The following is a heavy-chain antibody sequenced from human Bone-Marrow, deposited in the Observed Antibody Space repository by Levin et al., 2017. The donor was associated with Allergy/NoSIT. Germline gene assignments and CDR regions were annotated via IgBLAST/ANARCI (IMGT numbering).Heavy chain of an antibody. Sequence: SETLSLICTVSGGSMRSYYWSWIRQPPGKELEWIGYIYYSGNSIYNPSLKSRVTLSVDTSKNHFSLNLNSVTAADTAVYYYARRTTSGVGGDWFDPWGQGILVTVSS. CDR3: ARRTTSGVGGDWFDP. V-gene: IGHV4-59*01. D-gene: IGHD2-21*01. CDR1: GGSMRSYY. J-gene: IGHJ5*02. CDR2: IYYSGNS.